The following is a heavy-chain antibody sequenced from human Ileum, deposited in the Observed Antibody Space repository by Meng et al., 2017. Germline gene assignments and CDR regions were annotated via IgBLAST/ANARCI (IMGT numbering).Heavy chain of an antibody. CDR2: IFGSGTGP. D-gene: IGHD7-27*01. CDR1: GFTFSSYV. J-gene: IGHJ4*02. CDR3: AKQPGDQSVFDY. V-gene: IGHV3-23*01. Sequence: GGSLRLSCEASGFTFSSYVMNWVRQAPGQGLEFVSAIFGSGTGPYYGDSVKGRFTISRDNSKNTLYLQMNSLRVEDTAVYYCAKQPGDQSVFDYWGQGTLVTVSS.